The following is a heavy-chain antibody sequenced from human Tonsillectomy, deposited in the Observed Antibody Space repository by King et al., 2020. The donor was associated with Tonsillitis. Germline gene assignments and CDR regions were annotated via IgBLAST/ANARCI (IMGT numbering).Heavy chain of an antibody. D-gene: IGHD5-24*01. J-gene: IGHJ6*02. CDR1: GFTFSSYA. Sequence: VQLVESGGGVVQPGRSLRLSCAASGFTFSSYAMHWVRQAPGKGLEGVAVISYDGSNKYYADSVKGRFTISRDNSKNTLYLQMNSLSAEDTAVYYCARGGSATKPYYYYGMDVWGQGTTVTVSS. CDR2: ISYDGSNK. V-gene: IGHV3-30-3*01. CDR3: ARGGSATKPYYYYGMDV.